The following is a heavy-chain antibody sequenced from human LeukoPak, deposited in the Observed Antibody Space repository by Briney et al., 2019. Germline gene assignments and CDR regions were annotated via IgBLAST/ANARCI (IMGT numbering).Heavy chain of an antibody. CDR1: GYTFTSYY. V-gene: IGHV1-46*01. D-gene: IGHD2-21*02. CDR3: ARAMYCGGDCYNLYYFDY. Sequence: ASVKVSCKASGYTFTSYYMHWVRQAPGHGLEWMGIINPSGGSTSYAQKFQGRVTMTRDTSTSTVYMELSSLRSEDTAVYYCARAMYCGGDCYNLYYFDYWGQGTLVTVSS. CDR2: INPSGGST. J-gene: IGHJ4*02.